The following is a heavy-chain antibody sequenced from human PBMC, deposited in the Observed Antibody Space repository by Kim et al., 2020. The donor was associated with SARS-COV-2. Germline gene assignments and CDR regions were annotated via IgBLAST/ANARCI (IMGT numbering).Heavy chain of an antibody. CDR3: ARAGGGYTAGDY. CDR2: VSSGGYTT. V-gene: IGHV3-11*01. J-gene: IGHJ4*02. D-gene: IGHD5-12*01. Sequence: GGSLRLSCAASGFSFGDYYMSWIRQAPGKGLEWVSYVSSGGYTTYYADSVKGRFTISRDNAKNSLYLQMNSLRAEDTALYFCARAGGGYTAGDYWGQGTLVTVSS. CDR1: GFSFGDYY.